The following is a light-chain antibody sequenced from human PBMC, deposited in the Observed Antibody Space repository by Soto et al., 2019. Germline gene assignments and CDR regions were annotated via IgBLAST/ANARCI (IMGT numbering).Light chain of an antibody. CDR3: QTWGTGILV. CDR2: LNSDGSH. J-gene: IGLJ2*01. V-gene: IGLV4-69*01. CDR1: SGHSSYA. Sequence: QPVLTQSPSASASLGASVNLTCTLSSGHSSYAIAWHQQQPEKGPRYLMKLNSDGSHSKGDGIPDRFSGSSSGAERYLTISSLQSEDEADYYCQTWGTGILVFGGGTKLTVL.